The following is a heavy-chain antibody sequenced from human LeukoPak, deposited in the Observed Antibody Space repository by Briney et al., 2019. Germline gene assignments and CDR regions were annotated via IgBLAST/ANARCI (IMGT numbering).Heavy chain of an antibody. CDR3: ARDLVDCSSTSCYVGFDY. V-gene: IGHV1-46*01. J-gene: IGHJ4*02. CDR1: GYTFTSYY. CDR2: INPSGGST. Sequence: ASVKVSCKASGYTFTSYYMHWVRQAPGQGLEGMGIINPSGGSTSYAQKFQGRVTMTRDTSTSTVYMELSSLRSEDTAVYYCARDLVDCSSTSCYVGFDYWGQGTLVTVSS. D-gene: IGHD2-2*01.